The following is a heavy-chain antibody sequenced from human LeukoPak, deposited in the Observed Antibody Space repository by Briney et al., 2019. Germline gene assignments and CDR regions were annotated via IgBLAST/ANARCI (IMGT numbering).Heavy chain of an antibody. J-gene: IGHJ6*04. CDR3: ARERVIRDYYYGMDV. V-gene: IGHV3-48*03. D-gene: IGHD2-21*01. CDR1: GFTFSSYE. CDR2: ISSSGSTI. Sequence: GGSLRLSCAASGFTFSSYEMNWVRQAPGKGLEWVSYISSSGSTIYYADSVKGRFTISRDNAKNSLYLQMNSLRAEDTAVYYCARERVIRDYYYGMDVWGKGTTVTVSS.